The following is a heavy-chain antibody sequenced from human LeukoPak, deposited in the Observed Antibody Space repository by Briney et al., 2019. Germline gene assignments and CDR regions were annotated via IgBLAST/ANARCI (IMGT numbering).Heavy chain of an antibody. CDR1: GFTFSTYG. CDR3: AKGRGWEASYYYYYMDV. Sequence: GGSLRLSCAASGFTFSTYGMHWVRQAPGKGLEWVAFIRYDGSNKYYTDSVKGRFTISRDNSKNTLYLQMNSLRAEDTAVYYCAKGRGWEASYYYYYMDVWGKGTTVTISS. D-gene: IGHD1-26*01. J-gene: IGHJ6*03. CDR2: IRYDGSNK. V-gene: IGHV3-30*02.